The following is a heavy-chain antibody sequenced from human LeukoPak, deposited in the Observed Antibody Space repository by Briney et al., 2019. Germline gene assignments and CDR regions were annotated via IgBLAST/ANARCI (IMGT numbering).Heavy chain of an antibody. Sequence: GGSLRLSCAASGFTFSTYSMTWVRQAPGKGLEWVSSISSSSSYIFYAVSVKGRFTISRDNAKNSLYLQMNSLKVEDTAMYFCASRNWGWGQGTLVTVSS. D-gene: IGHD3-16*01. CDR2: ISSSSSYI. J-gene: IGHJ4*02. CDR3: ASRNWG. CDR1: GFTFSTYS. V-gene: IGHV3-21*01.